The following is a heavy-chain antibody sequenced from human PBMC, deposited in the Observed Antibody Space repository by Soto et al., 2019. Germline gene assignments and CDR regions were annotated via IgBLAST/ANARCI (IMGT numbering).Heavy chain of an antibody. CDR1: GYTFTGYY. D-gene: IGHD1-26*01. CDR2: INPNSGGT. V-gene: IGHV1-2*02. J-gene: IGHJ5*02. CDR3: ARASVYYSGSLGVSWFDP. Sequence: ASVKVSCKASGYTFTGYYMHWVRQAPGQGLEWMGWINPNSGGTNYAQKFQGRVTTTRDTSISTAYMELSRLRSDDPAVYYGARASVYYSGSLGVSWFDPWGQGTLVTVSS.